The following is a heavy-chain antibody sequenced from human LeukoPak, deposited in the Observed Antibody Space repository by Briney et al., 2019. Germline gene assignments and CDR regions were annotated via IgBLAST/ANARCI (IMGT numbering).Heavy chain of an antibody. CDR3: ARASLGGAFDS. D-gene: IGHD2-2*01. CDR2: IDSGGRT. J-gene: IGHJ4*02. Sequence: GGSLRLSCAASGFTVSSSYMSWVRKAPGKGLEWVSIIDSGGRTYYADSVKGRFTVSRDNSKNTLDLQMNSLRVEDTAVYFCARASLGGAFDSWGQGTLVTVSS. V-gene: IGHV3-66*01. CDR1: GFTVSSSY.